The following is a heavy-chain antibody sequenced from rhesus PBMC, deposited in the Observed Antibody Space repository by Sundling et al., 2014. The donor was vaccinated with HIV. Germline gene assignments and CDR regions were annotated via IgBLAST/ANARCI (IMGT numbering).Heavy chain of an antibody. D-gene: IGHD2-15*01. V-gene: IGHV4S9*01. Sequence: QVQLQESGPGLVKPSETLSLTCAVSGGSISDNYYWNWIRQPPGKGLEWIGNIYGSSGSTYYNPSLKSRVTISKDTSKNQFSLKLSSVTAADTAVYYCAREKEYCSSTYCSAPGYYGLDSWGRRVVVTVSS. J-gene: IGHJ6*01. CDR3: AREKEYCSSTYCSAPGYYGLDS. CDR2: IYGSSGST. CDR1: GGSISDNYY.